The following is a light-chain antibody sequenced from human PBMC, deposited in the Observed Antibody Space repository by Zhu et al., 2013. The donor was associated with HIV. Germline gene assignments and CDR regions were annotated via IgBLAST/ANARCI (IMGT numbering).Light chain of an antibody. CDR1: QSVSSSY. CDR2: GAS. Sequence: EIVLTQSPGILSLSPGERATLSCRASQSVSSSYLAWYQQKPGQAPRLLIFGASSRATGIPDRFSGSGSETDFTLTISRLEPEDFAVYYCQLHHSSPRVTFGPGTKVDFK. V-gene: IGKV3-20*01. CDR3: QLHHSSPRVT. J-gene: IGKJ3*01.